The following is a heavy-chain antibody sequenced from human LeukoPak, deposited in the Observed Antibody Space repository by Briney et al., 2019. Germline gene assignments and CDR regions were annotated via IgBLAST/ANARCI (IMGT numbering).Heavy chain of an antibody. V-gene: IGHV4-30-4*08. CDR3: ARGLAYCGGDCYSFDY. J-gene: IGHJ4*02. CDR1: GGSISSGDYY. CDR2: IYYSGST. D-gene: IGHD2-21*01. Sequence: PSRTLSLTCTVSGGSISSGDYYWSWIRQPPGKGLEWIGYIYYSGSTYYNPSLKSRVTISVDTSKNQFSLKLSSVTAADTAVYYCARGLAYCGGDCYSFDYWGRGTLVTVSS.